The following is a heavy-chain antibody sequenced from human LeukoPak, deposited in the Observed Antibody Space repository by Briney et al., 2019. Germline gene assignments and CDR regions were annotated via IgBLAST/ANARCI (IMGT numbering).Heavy chain of an antibody. D-gene: IGHD5-18*01. Sequence: GSVKVSCKACRYTLTRYVISWVRQAPGQGVEWMGWISALNGKINYVQKLRGRVTITPDTSTSTAYMELRSLRSDETAGYSCVRVYPPRYCFCMDVWGKGTTVTVSS. CDR2: ISALNGKI. V-gene: IGHV1-18*04. CDR1: RYTLTRYV. CDR3: VRVYPPRYCFCMDV. J-gene: IGHJ6*04.